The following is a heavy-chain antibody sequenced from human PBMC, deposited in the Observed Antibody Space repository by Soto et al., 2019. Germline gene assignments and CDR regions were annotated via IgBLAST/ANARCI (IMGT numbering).Heavy chain of an antibody. Sequence: QVQLVESGGGVVQPGRSLRLSCAASGFTFSSYGMHWVRQAPGKGLEWVAVIWYDGSNKYYADSVKGRFTISRDNSKNTLYLQMNSLRAEDTAVYYCARDREDHDYSNYGIDYWGQGTLVTVSS. V-gene: IGHV3-33*01. J-gene: IGHJ4*02. CDR3: ARDREDHDYSNYGIDY. D-gene: IGHD4-4*01. CDR2: IWYDGSNK. CDR1: GFTFSSYG.